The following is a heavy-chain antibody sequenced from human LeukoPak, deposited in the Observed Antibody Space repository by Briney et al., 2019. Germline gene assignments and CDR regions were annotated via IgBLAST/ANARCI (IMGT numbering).Heavy chain of an antibody. CDR3: ARVGGGYDPRSFDY. Sequence: PSGTLSLTCTVSGGSISSSSYYWGWIRQPPGKGLEWIGSIYHSGSTYYNPSLKSRVTISVDTSKNQFSLKLSSVTAADTAVYYCARVGGGYDPRSFDYWGQGTLVTVSS. J-gene: IGHJ4*02. CDR1: GGSISSSSYY. V-gene: IGHV4-39*07. D-gene: IGHD3-16*01. CDR2: IYHSGST.